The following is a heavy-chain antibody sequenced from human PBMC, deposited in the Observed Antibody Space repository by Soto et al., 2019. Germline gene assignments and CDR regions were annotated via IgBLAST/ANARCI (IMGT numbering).Heavy chain of an antibody. J-gene: IGHJ6*03. V-gene: IGHV1-8*01. CDR3: ARGPWDIVVVPAAMKYYYYYYMDV. CDR1: GYTFTSYD. D-gene: IGHD2-2*01. Sequence: ASVKVSCKASGYTFTSYDINWVRQATGQGLEWMGWMNPNSGNTGYAQKFQGRVTMTRNTSISTAYMELSSLRSEDTAVYYCARGPWDIVVVPAAMKYYYYYYMDVWGKGTTVTVSS. CDR2: MNPNSGNT.